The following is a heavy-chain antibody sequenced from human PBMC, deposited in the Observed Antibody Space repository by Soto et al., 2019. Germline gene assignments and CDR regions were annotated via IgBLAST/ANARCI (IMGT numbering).Heavy chain of an antibody. V-gene: IGHV3-30*18. CDR2: ISYHGSNK. J-gene: IGHJ4*02. CDR3: AKPYSGNYPRPFDY. CDR1: GFTFSIYG. D-gene: IGHD1-26*01. Sequence: GGSLRLSCAASGFTFSIYGMHWVRQAPGKGLEWVAAISYHGSNKYYADSVKGRFTISRDNSKNTLYLQMDSPRAEDTAVYYCAKPYSGNYPRPFDYWGQGTLVTVSS.